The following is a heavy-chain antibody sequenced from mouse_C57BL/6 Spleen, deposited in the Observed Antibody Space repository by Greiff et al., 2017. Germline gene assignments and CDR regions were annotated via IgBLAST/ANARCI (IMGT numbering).Heavy chain of an antibody. CDR1: GYTFTSYW. Sequence: QVQLQQPGAELVKPGASVKMSCKASGYTFTSYWITWVKQRPGQGLEWIGDIYPGSGSTNYNEKFKSKATLTVDTSSSTAYMQLSSLTSEDSAVYYCARGYGNYPYYYAMDYWGQGTSVTVSS. V-gene: IGHV1-55*01. CDR3: ARGYGNYPYYYAMDY. D-gene: IGHD2-1*01. CDR2: IYPGSGST. J-gene: IGHJ4*01.